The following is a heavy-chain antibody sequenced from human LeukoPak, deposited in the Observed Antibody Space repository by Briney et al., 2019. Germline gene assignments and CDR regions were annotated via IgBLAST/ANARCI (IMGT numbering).Heavy chain of an antibody. J-gene: IGHJ4*02. D-gene: IGHD1-14*01. CDR2: INPNSGGT. CDR1: GYTFTSYG. CDR3: ARGRRNLWLSPFDY. V-gene: IGHV1-2*02. Sequence: ASVKVSCKASGYTFTSYGISWVRQAPGQGLEWMGWINPNSGGTNYAQKFQGRVTMTRDTSISTAYMELSRLRSDDTAVYYCARGRRNLWLSPFDYWGQGTLVTVSS.